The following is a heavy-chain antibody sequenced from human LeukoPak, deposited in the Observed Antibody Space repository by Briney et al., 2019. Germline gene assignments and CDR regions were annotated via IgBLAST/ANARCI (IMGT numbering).Heavy chain of an antibody. CDR2: ISNSSKYI. V-gene: IGHV3-21*06. CDR1: VFTYSRYS. J-gene: IGHJ4*02. Sequence: GGSLRLSCASSVFTYSRYSMNWVRQAPGKGLECGSSISNSSKYIYYADSVKGRYNISKDNDKHSLHLPMNSQRVEHTSVSFCARGPWASDHYFDYWGQGTLVTVSS. CDR3: ARGPWASDHYFDY. D-gene: IGHD1-26*01.